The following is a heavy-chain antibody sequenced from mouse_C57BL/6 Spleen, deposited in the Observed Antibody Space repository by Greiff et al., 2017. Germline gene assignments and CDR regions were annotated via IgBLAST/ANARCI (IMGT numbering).Heavy chain of an antibody. CDR1: GYTFTSYW. CDR3: ARMGFLEYFDV. J-gene: IGHJ1*03. CDR2: INPSNGGT. Sequence: QVQLPQPGTELVKPGASVKLSCKASGYTFTSYWMHWVKQRPGQGLEWIGNINPSNGGTNYNEKFKSKATQTVDKSSSTAYMQLSSLTSEDSAVYYCARMGFLEYFDVWGTGTTVTVSS. V-gene: IGHV1-53*01. D-gene: IGHD4-1*01.